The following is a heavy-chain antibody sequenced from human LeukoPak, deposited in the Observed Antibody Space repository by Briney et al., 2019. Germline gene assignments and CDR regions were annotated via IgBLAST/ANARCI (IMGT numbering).Heavy chain of an antibody. D-gene: IGHD6-13*01. V-gene: IGHV3-74*01. CDR3: ARAAAGTLANFDY. CDR1: GFTFSSYW. Sequence: PGGSLRLSCAASGFTFSSYWMHWVRQAPGKGLVWVSRINSDGSSTSYADSVKGRFTISRDNAKNTLYLQMNSLRAEDTAVYYCARAAAGTLANFDYWGQGTLVTVSS. J-gene: IGHJ4*02. CDR2: INSDGSST.